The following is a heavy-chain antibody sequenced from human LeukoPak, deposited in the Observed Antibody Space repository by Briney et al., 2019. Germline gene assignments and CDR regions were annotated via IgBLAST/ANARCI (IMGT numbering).Heavy chain of an antibody. V-gene: IGHV1-2*02. CDR3: ARVISGYVLSFDI. CDR1: GYTFTGYY. Sequence: GASVKVSCKASGYTFTGYYMHWVRQAPGQGLEWMGWINPNSGGTNYAQKFQGRVTMTRDTSISTAYMKLSRLRSDDTAVYYCARVISGYVLSFDIWGQGTMVTVSS. CDR2: INPNSGGT. D-gene: IGHD5-12*01. J-gene: IGHJ3*02.